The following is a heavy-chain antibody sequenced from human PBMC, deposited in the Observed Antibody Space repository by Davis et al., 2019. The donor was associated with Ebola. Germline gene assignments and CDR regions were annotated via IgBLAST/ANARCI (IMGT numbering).Heavy chain of an antibody. D-gene: IGHD2-2*01. CDR1: GFTFSSYG. V-gene: IGHV3-30*19. CDR3: ARVSLGYCSSTSCYFNAFDI. J-gene: IGHJ3*02. CDR2: IWYDGSNK. Sequence: GESLKISCAASGFTFSSYGMHWVRQAPGKGLEWVAVIWYDGSNKYYADSVKGRFTISRDNSKNTLDLQMNSLRAEDTAVYYCARVSLGYCSSTSCYFNAFDIWGQGTMVTVSS.